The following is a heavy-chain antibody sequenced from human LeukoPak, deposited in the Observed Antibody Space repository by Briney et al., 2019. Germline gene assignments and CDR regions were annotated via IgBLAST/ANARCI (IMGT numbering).Heavy chain of an antibody. CDR3: ARDRQTGHFDY. V-gene: IGHV3-23*01. CDR2: TSRSGGST. D-gene: IGHD1-1*01. CDR1: GFTFSSYA. Sequence: SGGSLRLSCAASGFTFSSYAMSWVRQAPGKGLEWVSATSRSGGSTYYADSVKGRFTISRDNSKNTLYLQMNSLRAEDTAVYYSARDRQTGHFDYWGQGTLVTVSS. J-gene: IGHJ4*02.